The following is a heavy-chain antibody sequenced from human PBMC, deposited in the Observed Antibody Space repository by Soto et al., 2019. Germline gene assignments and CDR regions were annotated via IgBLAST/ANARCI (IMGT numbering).Heavy chain of an antibody. CDR1: GFTFSGSA. Sequence: GGSLRLSCAASGFTFSGSAMHWVRQASGKGLEWVGRIRSKANSYAKAYAASVKGRFTISRDDSKNTAYLQMNSLKTEDTAVYYCTSVLYYYGSGSNWFDPWGQGTLVTVSS. V-gene: IGHV3-73*01. D-gene: IGHD3-10*01. J-gene: IGHJ5*02. CDR2: IRSKANSYAK. CDR3: TSVLYYYGSGSNWFDP.